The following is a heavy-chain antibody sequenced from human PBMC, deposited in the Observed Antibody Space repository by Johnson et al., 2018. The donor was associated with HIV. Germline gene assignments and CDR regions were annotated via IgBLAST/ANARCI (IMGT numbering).Heavy chain of an antibody. D-gene: IGHD3-22*01. CDR2: IKWNGGST. CDR1: GFTFDDYG. CDR3: ERVMSSGYFFDAFDI. Sequence: VQLVESGGGVVRPGGSLRLSCAASGFTFDDYGMNWVRQVPGKGLEWVSGIKWNGGSTGYADSVKGRFTIYRDNAKNSLYLQMGSLRAEDTALYYCERVMSSGYFFDAFDIWGQGTMVTVSS. V-gene: IGHV3-20*04. J-gene: IGHJ3*02.